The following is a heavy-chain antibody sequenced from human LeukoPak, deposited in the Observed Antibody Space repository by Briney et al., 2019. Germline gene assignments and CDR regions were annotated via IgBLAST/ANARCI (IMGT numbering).Heavy chain of an antibody. D-gene: IGHD3-10*01. CDR2: IRSKAYGGTT. J-gene: IGHJ4*02. Sequence: GGSLGLSCTASGFTFGDYAMSWFRQAPGKGLEWVGFIRSKAYGGTTEYAASVKGRFTISRDDSKSIAYLQMNSLKTEDTAVYYCTRDRTGFGELLFDYWGQGTLVTVSS. CDR1: GFTFGDYA. V-gene: IGHV3-49*03. CDR3: TRDRTGFGELLFDY.